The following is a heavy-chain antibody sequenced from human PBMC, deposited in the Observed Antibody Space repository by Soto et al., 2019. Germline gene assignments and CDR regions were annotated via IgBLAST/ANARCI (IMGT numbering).Heavy chain of an antibody. Sequence: QVQLVQSGAEVKKPGSSVKVSCKASGGTFSSYAISWVRQAPGQGLGWMGGIIPIFGTANYAQKFQGRVTIDADESTSTAYMELSSLRSENTAVYYCARDESGSEDRYYFDYWGEGSLVTVSS. CDR2: IIPIFGTA. CDR1: GGTFSSYA. CDR3: ARDESGSEDRYYFDY. D-gene: IGHD1-26*01. V-gene: IGHV1-69*12. J-gene: IGHJ4*02.